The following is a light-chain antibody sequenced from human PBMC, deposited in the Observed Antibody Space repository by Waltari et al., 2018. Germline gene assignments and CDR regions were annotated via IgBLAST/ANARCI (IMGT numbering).Light chain of an antibody. Sequence: DIVVTQSPAVLSVSLGERATINCQSSQSVLYSSNNKNYVAWFQQKPGQRPRLLIYWASTRESGVPDRFSGSGSGTDFSLTIANLQAEDVAVYYCQQYYRIPLSFGGGTKVEIK. V-gene: IGKV4-1*01. CDR1: QSVLYSSNNKNY. J-gene: IGKJ4*01. CDR2: WAS. CDR3: QQYYRIPLS.